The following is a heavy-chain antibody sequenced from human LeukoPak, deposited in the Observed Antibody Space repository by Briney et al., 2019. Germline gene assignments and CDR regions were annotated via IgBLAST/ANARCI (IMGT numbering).Heavy chain of an antibody. J-gene: IGHJ4*02. D-gene: IGHD6-19*01. Sequence: GGSLRLSCAASGFTFSSYAMHWVRQAPGKGLEWVSAISGSGGSTYYADSVKGRFTISRDNSKNTLYLQMNSLRAEDTAVYYCAKDGGWGWLVKTYFDYWGQGTLVTVSS. CDR1: GFTFSSYA. CDR3: AKDGGWGWLVKTYFDY. CDR2: ISGSGGST. V-gene: IGHV3-23*01.